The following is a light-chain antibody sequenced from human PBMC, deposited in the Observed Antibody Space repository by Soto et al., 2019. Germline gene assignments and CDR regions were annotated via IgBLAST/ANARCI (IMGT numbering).Light chain of an antibody. CDR2: KAS. CDR1: QTISTW. Sequence: IQMTQSPSTLSASVGDRVTFTCRASQTISTWLAWYQQKPVEAPKLLIYKASTLEVGVPSRFSAKGTGTEFTLTINTLQPADFATYYCQQYNSYPWTFGQGTKV. J-gene: IGKJ1*01. CDR3: QQYNSYPWT. V-gene: IGKV1-5*03.